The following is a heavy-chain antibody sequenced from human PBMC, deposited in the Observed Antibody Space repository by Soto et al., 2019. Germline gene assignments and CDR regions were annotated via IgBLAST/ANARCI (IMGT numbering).Heavy chain of an antibody. CDR1: GFTFSSYA. Sequence: PGGSLRLSCAASGFTFSSYAMSWVRQAPGKGLEWVSAISGSGGSTYYADSVKGRFTISRDNSKNTLYLQMNSLRAEDTAVYYCAKSRVDYYDSSGYYYSWGQGTLVTVSS. CDR2: ISGSGGST. J-gene: IGHJ4*02. CDR3: AKSRVDYYDSSGYYYS. V-gene: IGHV3-23*01. D-gene: IGHD3-22*01.